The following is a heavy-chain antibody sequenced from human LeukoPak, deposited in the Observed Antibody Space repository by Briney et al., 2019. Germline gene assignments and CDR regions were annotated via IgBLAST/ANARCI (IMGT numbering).Heavy chain of an antibody. J-gene: IGHJ5*02. CDR3: TRRVDATRWYDP. CDR1: GFTFSTYS. V-gene: IGHV3-74*01. D-gene: IGHD2-15*01. Sequence: GGSLRLSCAASGFTFSTYSMHWVRQAPGEGLVWVSRNADSVKSRFTISRDNAKNTLYLQMNSLRAEDTAVYYCTRRVDATRWYDPWGQGTLVTVSS.